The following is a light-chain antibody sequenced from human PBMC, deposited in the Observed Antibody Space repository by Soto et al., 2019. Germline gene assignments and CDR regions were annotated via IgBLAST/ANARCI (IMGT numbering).Light chain of an antibody. J-gene: IGKJ4*01. CDR3: QQYNSYPLT. CDR2: KAS. Sequence: DIEMTQSPSTLSAFVGDRVTITCRASHSISSWLAWYQQKPGKAPNLLIYKASSLESGVPSRFSGSGSGTEFTLTISSLQPDDFATYYCQQYNSYPLTFGGGTKVEIK. V-gene: IGKV1-5*03. CDR1: HSISSW.